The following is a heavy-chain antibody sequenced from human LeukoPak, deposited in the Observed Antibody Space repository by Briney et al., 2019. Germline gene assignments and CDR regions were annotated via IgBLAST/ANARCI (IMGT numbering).Heavy chain of an antibody. CDR3: ARHEMATTREFDY. CDR1: GVSISSSEYY. Sequence: SQTLSLTCTVSGVSISSSEYYWAWMRQPPGKGLEWIGHMYYSGSPSYNPSLKSRVTMSVDTTKNQFSLKLSSVTAADTAVYYCARHEMATTREFDYWGQGTLVTVSS. J-gene: IGHJ4*02. CDR2: MYYSGSP. V-gene: IGHV4-30-4*01. D-gene: IGHD5-24*01.